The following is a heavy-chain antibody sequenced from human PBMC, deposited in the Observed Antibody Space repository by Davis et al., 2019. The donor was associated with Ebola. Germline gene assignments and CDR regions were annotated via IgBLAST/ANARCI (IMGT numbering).Heavy chain of an antibody. V-gene: IGHV1-3*01. CDR1: GYIFTSYA. CDR2: INAGNGNT. J-gene: IGHJ3*02. CDR3: ARRRDYDAFDI. Sequence: ASVKVSCKASGYIFTSYAIHWVRQAPGQRLEWMGWINAGNGNTKYSQKFQGRVTITRDTSTSTAYMELRSLRSDDTAVYYCARRRDYDAFDIWGQGTMVTVSS. D-gene: IGHD2-21*01.